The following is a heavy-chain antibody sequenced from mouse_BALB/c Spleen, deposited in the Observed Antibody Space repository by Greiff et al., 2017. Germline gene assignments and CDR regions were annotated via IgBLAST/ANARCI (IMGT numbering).Heavy chain of an antibody. Sequence: EVKLVESGPELVKPGASVKISCKASGYSFTGYYMHWVKQSHVKSLEWIGRINPYNGATSYNQNFKDKASLTVDKSSSTAYMELHSLTSEDSAVYYCARTLYYDYSPFAYWGQGTLVTVSA. CDR3: ARTLYYDYSPFAY. D-gene: IGHD2-4*01. CDR1: GYSFTGYY. CDR2: INPYNGAT. J-gene: IGHJ3*01. V-gene: IGHV1-31*01.